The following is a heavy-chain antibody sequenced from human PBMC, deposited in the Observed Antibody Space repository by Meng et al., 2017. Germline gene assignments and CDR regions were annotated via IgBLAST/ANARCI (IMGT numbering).Heavy chain of an antibody. J-gene: IGHJ5*02. Sequence: VQLVQSGAEVKKPGASVKVSCKASGYTFTSYEINWVRQATGQGLEWMGWMNPNSGNTGYAQKFQGRVTMTRNTSISTAYMELSSLRSEDTAVYYCARGSSSWITNWFDPWGQETLVTVSS. CDR3: ARGSSSWITNWFDP. D-gene: IGHD6-13*01. CDR1: GYTFTSYE. V-gene: IGHV1-8*01. CDR2: MNPNSGNT.